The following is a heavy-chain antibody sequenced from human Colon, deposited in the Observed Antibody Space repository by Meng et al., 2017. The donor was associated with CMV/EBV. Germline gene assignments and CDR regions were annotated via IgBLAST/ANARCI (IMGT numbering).Heavy chain of an antibody. CDR1: GYTFTGYY. Sequence: ASVPVSCKASGYTFTGYYIHWVRQPPGQGLEWMGWINRNSGGTNYAQKFQGWVTMTRDTSINTAYMELSRLRSDDTAVYYCAAAGYCSSTSCQISGGGYFDYWGQGTLVTVSS. V-gene: IGHV1-2*04. J-gene: IGHJ4*02. CDR3: AAAGYCSSTSCQISGGGYFDY. CDR2: INRNSGGT. D-gene: IGHD2-2*01.